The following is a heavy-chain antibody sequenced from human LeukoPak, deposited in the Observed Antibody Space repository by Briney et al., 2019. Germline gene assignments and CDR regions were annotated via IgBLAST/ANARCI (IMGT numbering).Heavy chain of an antibody. V-gene: IGHV3-13*01. D-gene: IGHD2-2*01. CDR3: VRGQCSSSGCSTRVSGLDV. CDR1: GSSFTSYE. CDR2: IHSPGYT. J-gene: IGHJ3*01. Sequence: GGPLRPSCAPPGSSFTSYELHWVRKATGKGLEWVSPIHSPGYTHYAGSVKGQVTISRDNAENSVYLQLNSLRAGDTAVYYCVRGQCSSSGCSTRVSGLDVWGQGTVVTVFS.